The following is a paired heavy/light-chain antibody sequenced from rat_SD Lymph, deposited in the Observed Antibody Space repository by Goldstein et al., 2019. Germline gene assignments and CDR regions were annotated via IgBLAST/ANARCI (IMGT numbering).Light chain of an antibody. V-gene: IGKV8S10*01. Sequence: DILINQSPASLTVSAGEKVTMSCKSSQSLLYSENNQDYLAWYQQKPGQFPKLLIYGASNRHTGVPDRFTGSGSGTDFTLTISSVQAEDLADYYCEQTYSYPPTFGAGTKLELK. CDR2: GAS. J-gene: IGKJ2-1*01. CDR3: EQTYSYPPT. CDR1: QSLLYSENNQDY.
Heavy chain of an antibody. V-gene: IGHV5S13*01. Sequence: EVQLVESGGGLVQPGRSLKLSCAASGFTFSNYGMAWVCQAPTKGLEWVASISTGGGNTYYRDSVKGRFTISRDNAKNTLYLQMDSLRSEDTATYYCARHQTYTTDYDWYFDFWGPGTMVTVSS. CDR2: ISTGGGNT. J-gene: IGHJ1*01. CDR3: ARHQTYTTDYDWYFDF. D-gene: IGHD1-6*01. CDR1: GFTFSNYG.